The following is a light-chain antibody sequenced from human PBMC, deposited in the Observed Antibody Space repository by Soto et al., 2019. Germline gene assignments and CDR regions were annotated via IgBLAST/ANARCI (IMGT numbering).Light chain of an antibody. J-gene: IGLJ3*02. CDR3: CSYAGSFTWV. CDR1: TGDVGAYNF. Sequence: QSALTQPRSVSGAPGQSVTISCTATTGDVGAYNFVSWYQLHPDKAPKLMIYDANKRPSGVPDRFSASKSGNTASPTISGLQAEDEADYYCCSYAGSFTWVFGGGTKLTV. CDR2: DAN. V-gene: IGLV2-11*01.